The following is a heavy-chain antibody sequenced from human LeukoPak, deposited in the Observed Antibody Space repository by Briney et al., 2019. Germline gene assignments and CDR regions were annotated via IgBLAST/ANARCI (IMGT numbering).Heavy chain of an antibody. J-gene: IGHJ3*02. V-gene: IGHV6-1*01. CDR2: TYYRSKWYD. D-gene: IGHD1/OR15-1a*01. CDR1: GDSVSSNSAA. Sequence: SQTLSLTCAISGDSVSSNSAAWNWIRQSPSRGLGCLGRTYYRSKWYDDYAASVKSRITINPDTSKNQFSLQLNSVTPEDTAVYYCARRISATGAFDIWGQGTMVTVSS. CDR3: ARRISATGAFDI.